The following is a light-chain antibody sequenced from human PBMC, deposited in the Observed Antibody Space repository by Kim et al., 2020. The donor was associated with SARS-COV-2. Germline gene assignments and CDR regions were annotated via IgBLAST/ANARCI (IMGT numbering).Light chain of an antibody. Sequence: VARGQTDRITCGGNNLGYKNVQWYQQKPGQAPVLVFYRDGVRPSGIHERFSGSKSGNTATLTISGGQAGDEADYYCQVWDNNTGVFGGGTQLTVL. CDR1: NLGYKN. CDR2: RDG. J-gene: IGLJ3*02. V-gene: IGLV3-9*01. CDR3: QVWDNNTGV.